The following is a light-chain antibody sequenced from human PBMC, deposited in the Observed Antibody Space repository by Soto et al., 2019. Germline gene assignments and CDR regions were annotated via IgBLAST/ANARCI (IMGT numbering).Light chain of an antibody. CDR2: SVS. CDR3: LQHYTYHPT. Sequence: DIQMTQSPSALSASVGDTVTVTCRASQAIGDHLAWFQQQPGKVPQRLIYSVSTLHTGATSRFSGSGSETDVTLTITNLQPEDFASYFSLQHYTYHPTFGGGT. V-gene: IGKV1-17*03. J-gene: IGKJ4*01. CDR1: QAIGDH.